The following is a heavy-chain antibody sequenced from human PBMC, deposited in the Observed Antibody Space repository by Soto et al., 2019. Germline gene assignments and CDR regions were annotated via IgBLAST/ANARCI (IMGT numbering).Heavy chain of an antibody. Sequence: GASVKVSCKASGNTFTGYYIHWVRQAPGQGLEWMGWINPKNSGTNYAQKFQGRVTMTRDTSTDTSYMELSRLGSDESAVYYCAIFYGSGSNFVLNAFGIWGQGTMVTVSS. CDR1: GNTFTGYY. J-gene: IGHJ3*02. D-gene: IGHD3-10*01. CDR2: INPKNSGT. CDR3: AIFYGSGSNFVLNAFGI. V-gene: IGHV1-2*02.